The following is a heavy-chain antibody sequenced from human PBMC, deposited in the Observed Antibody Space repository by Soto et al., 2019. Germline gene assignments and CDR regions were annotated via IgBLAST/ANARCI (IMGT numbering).Heavy chain of an antibody. V-gene: IGHV3-30-3*01. J-gene: IGHJ3*02. Sequence: QVQLVESGGGVVQPGRSLRLSCAASGFTFSSYAMHWVRQAPGKGLEWVAVISYDGSNKYYADSVEGRFTISRDNSKNTLYLEMNSMRAEDTAVYYCERDIVAKDLSGYYYFHAFDIWGQGTMVTVSS. CDR1: GFTFSSYA. CDR3: ERDIVAKDLSGYYYFHAFDI. CDR2: ISYDGSNK. D-gene: IGHD3-9*01.